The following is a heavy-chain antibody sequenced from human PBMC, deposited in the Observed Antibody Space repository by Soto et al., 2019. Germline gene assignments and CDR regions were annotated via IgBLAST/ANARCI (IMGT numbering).Heavy chain of an antibody. V-gene: IGHV3-64D*08. J-gene: IGHJ5*02. CDR3: VKGSDSGPSNFDH. Sequence: GGSLRLSCSASGFTFSPYAMHWVRQTPEKGLEYVSTISSNGGRTYYADSVKGRFTISRDNSKNTLFLQMSSLRAEDSAVYYCVKGSDSGPSNFDHWGQGTLVTVSS. CDR1: GFTFSPYA. D-gene: IGHD4-17*01. CDR2: ISSNGGRT.